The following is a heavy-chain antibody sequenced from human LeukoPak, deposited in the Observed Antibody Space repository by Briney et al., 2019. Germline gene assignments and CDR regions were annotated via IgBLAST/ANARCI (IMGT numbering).Heavy chain of an antibody. CDR1: GFTFGDYA. Sequence: PGGSLRLSCTASGFTFGDYAMSWFRQAPGNGLEWVGFIRSKAYGGTTEYAASVKGRFTISRDDSKSIAYLQMNSLKTEDTAVYYCTSSSRDGYNLDAFDIWGQGTMVTVSS. CDR2: IRSKAYGGTT. J-gene: IGHJ3*02. D-gene: IGHD5-24*01. V-gene: IGHV3-49*03. CDR3: TSSSRDGYNLDAFDI.